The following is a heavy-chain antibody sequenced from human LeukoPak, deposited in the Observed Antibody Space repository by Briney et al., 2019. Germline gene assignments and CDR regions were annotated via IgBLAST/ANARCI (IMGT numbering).Heavy chain of an antibody. CDR2: INQDGSEK. D-gene: IGHD2-2*01. CDR1: GFTFSSYA. CDR3: ARMPRGPDV. V-gene: IGHV3-7*01. Sequence: GGSLRLSCAASGFTFSSYAMSWVRQAPGKGLEWVASINQDGSEKYYVDSMKGRFTISRDNAKNSLYLQMNSLRAEDTAVYYCARMPRGPDVWGKGTTVTVSS. J-gene: IGHJ6*04.